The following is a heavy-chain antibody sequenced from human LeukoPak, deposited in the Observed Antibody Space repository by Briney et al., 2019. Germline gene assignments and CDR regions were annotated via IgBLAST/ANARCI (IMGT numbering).Heavy chain of an antibody. J-gene: IGHJ4*02. V-gene: IGHV3-23*01. CDR3: ATYGGYVLGYFDY. D-gene: IGHD5-12*01. CDR2: ISGNGGST. Sequence: GGSLRLSCTASGFTFGDHAMSWVRQAPGKGLEWVSGISGNGGSTYYADSVKGRFTISRDNSKNTLYLQMNRLRAEDTAVYYCATYGGYVLGYFDYWGQGTLVTVSS. CDR1: GFTFGDHA.